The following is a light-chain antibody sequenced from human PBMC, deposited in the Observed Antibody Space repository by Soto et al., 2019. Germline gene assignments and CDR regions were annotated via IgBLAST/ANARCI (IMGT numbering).Light chain of an antibody. J-gene: IGKJ5*01. Sequence: DIQLTQSPSTLSAAVGDSVTITCRPSQNIRNLLAWYQQKPGKAPKPLIYDASTLKTGVPSRFSGSGSGSEFSFTITGMPPDDFAPYLCQQYNTYATFGQGTRMEIK. CDR2: DAS. CDR3: QQYNTYAT. V-gene: IGKV1-5*01. CDR1: QNIRNL.